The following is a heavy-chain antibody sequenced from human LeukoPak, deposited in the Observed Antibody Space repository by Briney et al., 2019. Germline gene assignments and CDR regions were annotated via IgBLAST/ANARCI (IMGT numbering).Heavy chain of an antibody. D-gene: IGHD6-19*01. CDR2: MNPNSGNT. Sequence: ASVKVSCKASGYTFTSYDINWVRQATGQGLEWMGWMNPNSGNTDYAQKFQGRVTMTRNTSISIAYMELNSLRSGDTAVYYCARGAGTRDSSGELYFDYWGQETLVTVSS. CDR1: GYTFTSYD. J-gene: IGHJ4*02. V-gene: IGHV1-8*01. CDR3: ARGAGTRDSSGELYFDY.